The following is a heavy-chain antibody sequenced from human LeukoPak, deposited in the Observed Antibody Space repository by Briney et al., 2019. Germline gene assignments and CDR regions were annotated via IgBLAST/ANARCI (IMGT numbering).Heavy chain of an antibody. CDR2: ISSSSSYI. Sequence: GGSLRLSCAASGFTFSSYSMNWVRRAPGKGLEWVSSISSSSSYIYYADSVKGRFTISRDNAKNSLYLQMNSLRAEDTAVYYCARERISYYYDSSGYRAGYYYYGMDVWGQGTTVTVSS. CDR1: GFTFSSYS. D-gene: IGHD3-22*01. CDR3: ARERISYYYDSSGYRAGYYYYGMDV. J-gene: IGHJ6*02. V-gene: IGHV3-21*01.